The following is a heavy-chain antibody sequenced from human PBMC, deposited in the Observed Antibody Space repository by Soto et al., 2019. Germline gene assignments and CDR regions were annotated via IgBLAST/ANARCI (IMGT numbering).Heavy chain of an antibody. CDR3: ARAGYSYGEDYFDY. CDR2: ISYDGSNK. Sequence: QVQLVESGGGVVQPGRSLRLSCAASGFTFSSYAMHWVRQAPGKGLEWVAVISYDGSNKYYADSVKGRFTISRDNSKNTLYLQMNSLRAEDTAVYYCARAGYSYGEDYFDYWGQGTLVTVSS. J-gene: IGHJ4*02. V-gene: IGHV3-30-3*01. D-gene: IGHD5-18*01. CDR1: GFTFSSYA.